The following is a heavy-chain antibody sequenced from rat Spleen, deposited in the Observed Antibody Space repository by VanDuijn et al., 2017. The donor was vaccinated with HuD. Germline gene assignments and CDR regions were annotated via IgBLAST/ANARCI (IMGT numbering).Heavy chain of an antibody. CDR3: TTGPTEAFAY. V-gene: IGHV5-31*01. J-gene: IGHJ3*01. CDR1: GFTFSSFW. CDR2: ITNAAGKV. Sequence: EVQLVESGGGLVQPGRSLKLSCVASGFTFSSFWMYWIRQAPGKGLEWVASITNAAGKVHYPDSVKGRFTISRDNAKNTLYLQMDSLRSEDTATYYCTTGPTEAFAYWGQGTLVTVSS. D-gene: IGHD1-11*01.